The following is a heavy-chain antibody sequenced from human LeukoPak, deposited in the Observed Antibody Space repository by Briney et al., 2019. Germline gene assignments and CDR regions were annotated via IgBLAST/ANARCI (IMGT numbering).Heavy chain of an antibody. CDR3: ARGLKGKLPWFDP. D-gene: IGHD1-7*01. CDR2: IYHSGST. CDR1: GGSISSSNW. V-gene: IGHV4-4*02. J-gene: IGHJ5*02. Sequence: SGTLSLTCAVSGGSISSSNWWSWVRQPPGKGLEWIGEIYHSGSTNYNPSLKSRVTISVDKSKNQFSLKLSSVTAADPAVYYCARGLKGKLPWFDPWGQGTLVTVSS.